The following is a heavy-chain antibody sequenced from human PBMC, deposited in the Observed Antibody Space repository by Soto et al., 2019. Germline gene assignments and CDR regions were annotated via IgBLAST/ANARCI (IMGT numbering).Heavy chain of an antibody. J-gene: IGHJ5*02. V-gene: IGHV4-4*07. CDR3: VRDGTKTLRDWFDP. CDR1: GASISGFY. Sequence: SETLSLTCTVSGASISGFYWSWIRKSAGKGLEWIGRIYATETTDYNPSLKSRVMMSVDTSKKQFSLKLRSVTAADTAVYYCVRDGTKTLRDWFDPWGQGISVTVSS. CDR2: IYATETT. D-gene: IGHD1-1*01.